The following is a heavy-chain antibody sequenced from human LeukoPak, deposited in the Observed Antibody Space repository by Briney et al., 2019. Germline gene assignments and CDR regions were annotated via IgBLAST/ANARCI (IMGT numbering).Heavy chain of an antibody. V-gene: IGHV4-4*08. CDR1: GASISDNY. Sequence: SETLSLTCTVSGASISDNYWSWVRQSPGKGLEWIGNIFNSGTTNYNPSLKSRVTISVDTSKNQFSLKLSSVTAADTAVYYCAREHLVVLRTRHDAFDIWGQGTMVTVSS. D-gene: IGHD2-21*01. CDR3: AREHLVVLRTRHDAFDI. J-gene: IGHJ3*02. CDR2: IFNSGTT.